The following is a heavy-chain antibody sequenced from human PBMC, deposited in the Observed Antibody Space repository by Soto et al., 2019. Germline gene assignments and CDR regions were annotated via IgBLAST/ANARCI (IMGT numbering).Heavy chain of an antibody. CDR3: AKDLPSYDFWSALFRAGWFDP. CDR1: GFTFSSYA. V-gene: IGHV3-23*01. D-gene: IGHD3-3*01. CDR2: ISGSGGST. J-gene: IGHJ5*02. Sequence: VGSLRLSCAASGFTFSSYAMSWVRQAPGKGLEWVSAISGSGGSTYYADSVKGRFTISRDNSKNTLYLQMNSLRAEDTAVYYCAKDLPSYDFWSALFRAGWFDPWGQGTLVTVSS.